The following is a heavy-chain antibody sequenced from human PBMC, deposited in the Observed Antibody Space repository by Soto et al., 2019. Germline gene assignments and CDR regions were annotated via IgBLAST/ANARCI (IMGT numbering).Heavy chain of an antibody. D-gene: IGHD5-12*01. CDR1: DGSVSSGNYY. CDR3: ARDSLALFDS. J-gene: IGHJ4*02. V-gene: IGHV4-61*01. Sequence: PSNTLSLTCTFSDGSVSSGNYYWTWIRQPPGKGLEWIGYIYSSGTTLYNPSLKSRVSISVDRSMNQFSLKLSSVTAADTAVYYCARDSLALFDSWGQGTVVTVSS. CDR2: IYSSGTT.